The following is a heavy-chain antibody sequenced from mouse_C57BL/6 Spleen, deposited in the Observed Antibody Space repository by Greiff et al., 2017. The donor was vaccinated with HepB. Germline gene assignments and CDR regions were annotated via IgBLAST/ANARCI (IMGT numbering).Heavy chain of an antibody. Sequence: EVQLQQSGPELVKPGASVKISCKASGYSFTGYYMNWVKQSPEKSLEWIGEINPSTGGTTYNQKFKAKATLTVDKSSSTAYMQLKSLTSEDSEVYYCARNYYGSGDYWGQGTTLTVSS. V-gene: IGHV1-42*01. J-gene: IGHJ2*01. CDR3: ARNYYGSGDY. CDR2: INPSTGGT. D-gene: IGHD1-1*01. CDR1: GYSFTGYY.